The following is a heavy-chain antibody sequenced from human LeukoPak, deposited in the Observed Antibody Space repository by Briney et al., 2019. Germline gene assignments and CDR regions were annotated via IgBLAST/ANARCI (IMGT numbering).Heavy chain of an antibody. CDR1: GFTFSSYG. V-gene: IGHV3-48*04. CDR3: ARNDYGAFDI. CDR2: ISSSGSTI. D-gene: IGHD4-17*01. J-gene: IGHJ3*02. Sequence: GGSLRLSCAASGFTFSSYGMHWVRQAPGKGLEWVSYISSSGSTIYYADSVKGRFTISRDNAKNSLYLQMNSLRAEDTAVYYCARNDYGAFDIWGQGTMVTVSS.